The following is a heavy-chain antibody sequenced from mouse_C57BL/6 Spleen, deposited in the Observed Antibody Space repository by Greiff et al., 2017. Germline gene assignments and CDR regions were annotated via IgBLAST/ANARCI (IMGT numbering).Heavy chain of an antibody. CDR1: GYAFSSSW. CDR3: ARSAYGNSHFDY. Sequence: QRQQSVPELVKPGASVKISCKASGYAFSSSWMNWVKQRPGKGLEWIGRIYPGDGDTNYNGKFKGKATLTADKSSSTAYMQLSSLTSEDSAVYFCARSAYGNSHFDYWGQGTTLTVSS. CDR2: IYPGDGDT. V-gene: IGHV1-82*01. D-gene: IGHD2-1*01. J-gene: IGHJ2*01.